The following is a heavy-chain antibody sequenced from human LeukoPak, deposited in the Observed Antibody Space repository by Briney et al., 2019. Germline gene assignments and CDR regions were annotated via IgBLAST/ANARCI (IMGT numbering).Heavy chain of an antibody. Sequence: KPSETLSLTCTVSGGSISSYYWSWIRQPAGKGLEWIGRIYTSGSTNYNPSLKSRVTISVDTSKNQFSLKLSSVTAADTAVYYCAGRDCSSTSCYTRKGYFDYWGQGTLVTVSS. J-gene: IGHJ4*02. CDR3: AGRDCSSTSCYTRKGYFDY. CDR1: GGSISSYY. CDR2: IYTSGST. V-gene: IGHV4-4*07. D-gene: IGHD2-2*02.